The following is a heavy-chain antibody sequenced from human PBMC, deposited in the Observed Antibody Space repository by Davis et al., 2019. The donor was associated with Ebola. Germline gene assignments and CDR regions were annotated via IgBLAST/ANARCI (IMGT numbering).Heavy chain of an antibody. V-gene: IGHV3-21*04. CDR1: GFTFSSYS. Sequence: GESLKISCAASGFTFSSYSMNWVRQAPGKGLEWVSSISSSSSYIYYADSVKGRFTISRDNSKNTLYLQMNSLRAEDTAVYYCKRDYVDYWGQGTLVTVSS. CDR2: ISSSSSYI. CDR3: KRDYVDY. J-gene: IGHJ4*02.